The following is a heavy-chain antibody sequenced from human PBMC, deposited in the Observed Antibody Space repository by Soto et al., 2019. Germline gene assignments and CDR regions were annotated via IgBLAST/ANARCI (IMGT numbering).Heavy chain of an antibody. CDR2: MNPNSGNT. V-gene: IGHV1-8*01. Sequence: ASVKVSCKASGYTFTGYDINWVRQATGQGLEWMGWMNPNSGNTGYAQKFQGRVTMTRNTSISTAYMELSSLRSEDTAVYYCARGYYYDSGIDYWGQGTLVTVSS. D-gene: IGHD3-22*01. CDR3: ARGYYYDSGIDY. J-gene: IGHJ4*02. CDR1: GYTFTGYD.